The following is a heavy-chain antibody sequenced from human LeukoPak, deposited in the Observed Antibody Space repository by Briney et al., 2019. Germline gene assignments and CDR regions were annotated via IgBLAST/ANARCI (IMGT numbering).Heavy chain of an antibody. CDR2: INAGNGNT. V-gene: IGHV1-3*01. Sequence: GASVKVSCKASAYTFTIYTIHWVRQAPGQRLEWMGWINAGNGNTRYSQNFQGRVTITRDTSATTAYMELSSLRSEDTVVYYCARTTRSWYEDNDAFDIWGQGTTVTVSS. D-gene: IGHD6-13*01. CDR1: AYTFTIYT. J-gene: IGHJ3*02. CDR3: ARTTRSWYEDNDAFDI.